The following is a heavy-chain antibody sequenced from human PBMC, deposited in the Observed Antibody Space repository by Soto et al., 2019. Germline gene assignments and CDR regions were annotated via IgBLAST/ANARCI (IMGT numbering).Heavy chain of an antibody. CDR3: AGRGLRLGELSLYYY. V-gene: IGHV3-23*01. CDR2: ISGSGGST. J-gene: IGHJ4*02. Sequence: GGSLRLSCAASGFTFSSYAMSWVRQAPGKGLEWVSAISGSGGSTYYADSVKGRFTISRDNSKNTLYLQMSSLRSEDTAVYYCAGRGLRLGELSLYYYWGQGTLVTVSS. D-gene: IGHD3-16*02. CDR1: GFTFSSYA.